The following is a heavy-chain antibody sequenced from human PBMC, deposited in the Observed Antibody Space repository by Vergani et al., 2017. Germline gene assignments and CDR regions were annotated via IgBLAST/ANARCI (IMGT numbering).Heavy chain of an antibody. V-gene: IGHV3-21*01. J-gene: IGHJ2*01. CDR2: ISSSSSYI. CDR3: ARDGYSSSLRGSYFDL. CDR1: GFTFSSYS. Sequence: EVQLVESGGGLVKPGGSLRLSRAASGFTFSSYSMNWVRQAPGKGLEWVSSISSSSSYIYYADSVKGRFTISRDNAKNSLYLQMNSLRAEDTAVYYCARDGYSSSLRGSYFDLWGRGTLVTVSS. D-gene: IGHD6-13*01.